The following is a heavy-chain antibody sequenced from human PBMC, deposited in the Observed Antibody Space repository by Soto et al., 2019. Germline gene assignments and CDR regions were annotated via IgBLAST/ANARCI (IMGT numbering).Heavy chain of an antibody. V-gene: IGHV4-34*01. Sequence: SETLFLTFDVYGESLSGYYWTWIRQPPGKGPELLGEINQSGSTIYKPSLETLLTISVDTSKNQFSLKLSSVTAADTAVYYCARDAVPLRYFGGYNWFYPWGQGTLVSVS. CDR2: INQSGST. CDR3: ARDAVPLRYFGGYNWFYP. CDR1: GESLSGYY. D-gene: IGHD3-9*01. J-gene: IGHJ5*02.